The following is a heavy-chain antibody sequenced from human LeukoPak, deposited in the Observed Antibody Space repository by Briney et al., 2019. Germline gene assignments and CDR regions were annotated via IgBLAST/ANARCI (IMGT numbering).Heavy chain of an antibody. V-gene: IGHV4-59*01. D-gene: IGHD3-10*01. J-gene: IGHJ6*02. Sequence: SETLSLTCTVSRDSISGYYWSWIRQSPGKGLEWIGYIHYSGSTTYNPSLKSRVTISVDKSKRHFSLKLRSVTAADTAVYYCARGNTLVRGVTSGYYYGMDVWGQGTTVTVSS. CDR1: RDSISGYY. CDR2: IHYSGST. CDR3: ARGNTLVRGVTSGYYYGMDV.